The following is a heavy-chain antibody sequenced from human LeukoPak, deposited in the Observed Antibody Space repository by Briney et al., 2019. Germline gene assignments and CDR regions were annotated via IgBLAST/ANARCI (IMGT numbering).Heavy chain of an antibody. CDR2: ISWNGGST. J-gene: IGHJ4*02. D-gene: IGHD2-2*02. CDR3: ARGPPRYCSSTSCHTYYFDY. CDR1: GFSFDDYG. Sequence: GGSLRLSCTASGFSFDDYGMNWVRQAPGKGLEWVSGISWNGGSTGYVDSVKGRFTTSRDNAKNSLYLQTNSLRAEDTALYYCARGPPRYCSSTSCHTYYFDYWGQGTLVTVSS. V-gene: IGHV3-20*04.